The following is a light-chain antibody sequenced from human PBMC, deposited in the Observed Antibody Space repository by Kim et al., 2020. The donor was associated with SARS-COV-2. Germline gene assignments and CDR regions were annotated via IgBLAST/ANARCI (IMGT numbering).Light chain of an antibody. CDR2: EGR. J-gene: IGLJ2*01. CDR3: CSYAGATTYI. CDR1: SNDVGSYNL. V-gene: IGLV2-23*01. Sequence: QSALTQPASVSGSPGQSITISCTGTSNDVGSYNLVSWYQHHPGKAPRLVIYEGRKRPSGVSGRFSGSKSGNTASLTISGLQAEDEADYYCCSYAGATTYIFGGGTKVTVL.